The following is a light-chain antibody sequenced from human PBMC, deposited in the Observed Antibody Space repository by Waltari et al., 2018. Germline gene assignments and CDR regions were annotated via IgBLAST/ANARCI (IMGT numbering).Light chain of an antibody. J-gene: IGLJ3*02. CDR1: SSDVGTYHL. Sequence: SALTQPASVSGSPGQSITISCTGTSSDVGTYHLVAWYQQHPGKAPKLMIYEGSKRPSGVSKRFSGSKSGNTASLTISGLQAEDEADYYCCSYAGSSSWVFGGGTKLTVL. V-gene: IGLV2-23*01. CDR2: EGS. CDR3: CSYAGSSSWV.